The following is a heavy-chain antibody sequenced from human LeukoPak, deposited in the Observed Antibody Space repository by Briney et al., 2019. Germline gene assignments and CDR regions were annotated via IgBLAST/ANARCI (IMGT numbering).Heavy chain of an antibody. CDR2: IYSGGST. J-gene: IGHJ4*02. V-gene: IGHV4-39*07. CDR1: GGSISSSNYY. D-gene: IGHD3-10*01. CDR3: ARLDYYGSGSRFDY. Sequence: PSETLSLTCIVSGGSISSSNYYWGWTRQSPGKGLEWIGSIYSGGSTYYNPSLKSRVIVSSDMSKNQFSLMLNSVTAADTAVYYCARLDYYGSGSRFDYWGQGTLVTVSS.